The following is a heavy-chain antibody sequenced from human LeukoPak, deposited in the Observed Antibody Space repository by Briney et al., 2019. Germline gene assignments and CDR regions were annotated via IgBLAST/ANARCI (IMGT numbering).Heavy chain of an antibody. Sequence: GGSLRLSCAASGLSISKFWMHWVRQAPGKGLEWVAIIDKDGNEIKYVDSVKGRFTLSRDNARNSVYLQMNSLRTEDTALYYCVTDGDKWNDFEYWGQGTLVTVSS. CDR3: VTDGDKWNDFEY. V-gene: IGHV3-7*01. D-gene: IGHD1-1*01. CDR1: GLSISKFW. J-gene: IGHJ4*02. CDR2: IDKDGNEI.